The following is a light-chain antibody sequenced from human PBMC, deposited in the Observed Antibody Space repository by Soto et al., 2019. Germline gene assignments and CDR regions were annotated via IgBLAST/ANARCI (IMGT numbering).Light chain of an antibody. J-gene: IGKJ4*01. CDR3: QQYGSSPFT. CDR1: QSVSSSY. CDR2: GAS. V-gene: IGKV3-20*01. Sequence: EIVLTQSPGTLSLSPGERATLSCRASQSVSSSYLAWYQQKPGQTPRLLIYGASSRATGIPDRCSGSGSGTDFTLTISRLEPEAFAVYYCQQYGSSPFTFGGGTKVEIK.